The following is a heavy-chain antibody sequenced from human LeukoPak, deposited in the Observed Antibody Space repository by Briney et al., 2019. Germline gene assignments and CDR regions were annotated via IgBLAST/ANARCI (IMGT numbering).Heavy chain of an antibody. CDR3: ARYTGRFDY. D-gene: IGHD2-2*02. Sequence: GGSLRLSCADSGFTFSRHTMNWVRQAPGKGLEWISYISSSSDIIFYADSVKGRFTISRDNAKNSLYLQMNSLRAEDTAVYYCARYTGRFDYWGQGTLVTVSS. V-gene: IGHV3-48*04. J-gene: IGHJ4*02. CDR1: GFTFSRHT. CDR2: ISSSSDII.